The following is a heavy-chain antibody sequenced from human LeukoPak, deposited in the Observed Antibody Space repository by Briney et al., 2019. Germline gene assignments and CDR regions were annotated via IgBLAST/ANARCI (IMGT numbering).Heavy chain of an antibody. CDR1: GYTFTGYH. CDR3: ARGEDIVLMVYAADFDY. D-gene: IGHD2-8*01. Sequence: GASVKVSCKASGYTFTGYHMHWVRQAPGQGLEWMGWINPNSGGTNYAQKFQGRVTMTRDTSISTAYMELSRLRSDDTAVYYCARGEDIVLMVYAADFDYWGQGTLVTVSS. CDR2: INPNSGGT. J-gene: IGHJ4*02. V-gene: IGHV1-2*02.